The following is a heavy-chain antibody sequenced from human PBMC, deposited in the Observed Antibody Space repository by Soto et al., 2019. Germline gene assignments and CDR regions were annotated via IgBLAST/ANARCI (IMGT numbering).Heavy chain of an antibody. Sequence: SQTPSLTCAFSRYSVSSNSAAWNSIRPSPSRGLEWLGRTYYRSKWYNGYAVSVKSRITINPYTSKNQFSLQLNSVTPEDTAVYYCAEAPWSYYYGMDVWGQGTTVTVSS. D-gene: IGHD2-8*02. V-gene: IGHV6-1*01. CDR1: RYSVSSNSAA. J-gene: IGHJ6*01. CDR2: TYYRSKWYN. CDR3: AEAPWSYYYGMDV.